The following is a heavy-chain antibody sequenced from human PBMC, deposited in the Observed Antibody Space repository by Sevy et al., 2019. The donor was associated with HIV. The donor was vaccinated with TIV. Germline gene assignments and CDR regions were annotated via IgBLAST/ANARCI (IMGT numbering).Heavy chain of an antibody. CDR2: IYYSGRT. V-gene: IGHV4-59*08. CDR1: GGSIRSYY. J-gene: IGHJ1*01. D-gene: IGHD3-22*01. CDR3: ARHSYFYYDSGGYYSSEYFQH. Sequence: SETLSLTCTVSGGSIRSYYWSWIRQPPGKGLEWIGYIYYSGRTNYNPPLTSRVTISVDPSKNQFSLRLSSVTAADTAVYYCARHSYFYYDSGGYYSSEYFQHWGQGTLVTVSS.